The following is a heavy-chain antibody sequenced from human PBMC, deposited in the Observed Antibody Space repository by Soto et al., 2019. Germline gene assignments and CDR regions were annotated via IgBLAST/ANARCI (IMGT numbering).Heavy chain of an antibody. CDR2: IIPIFGTA. CDR3: ARANYDSSGSYYYYGMDV. Sequence: SGKVSCKACGGTFSSYAISWVRQAPGQGLEWMGGIIPIFGTANYAQKFQVRVTITAYESTSTAYMELSRLRSEDTAVYYCARANYDSSGSYYYYGMDVWGQGTPVTVSS. CDR1: GGTFSSYA. D-gene: IGHD3-22*01. V-gene: IGHV1-69*13. J-gene: IGHJ6*01.